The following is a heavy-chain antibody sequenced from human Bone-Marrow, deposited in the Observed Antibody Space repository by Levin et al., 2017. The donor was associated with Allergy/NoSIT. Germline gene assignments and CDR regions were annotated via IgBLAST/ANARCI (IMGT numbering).Heavy chain of an antibody. CDR1: GGSIRSYF. D-gene: IGHD1-1*01. CDR3: ARGHWNDERVDS. CDR2: VHDSRGT. J-gene: IGHJ4*02. Sequence: SETLSLTCTVSGGSIRSYFWNWIRQLPGKGLEWIGHVHDSRGTYYNPSLRSRVTVSLDTSKNQFSLKLSSVNPADTAVYYCARGHWNDERVDSWGQGTLVTVSS. V-gene: IGHV4-59*01.